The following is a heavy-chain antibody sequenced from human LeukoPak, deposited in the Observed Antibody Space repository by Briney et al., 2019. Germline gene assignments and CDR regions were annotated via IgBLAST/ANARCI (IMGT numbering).Heavy chain of an antibody. D-gene: IGHD3-22*01. Sequence: PSETLSLTCTVSGGSISSGGYYWSWIRQPPGKGLEWIGYIYYSGDTNYNPSLKSRVTISVDTSKNQFSLKLRSVTAADTAVYYCARPDSNDYYGALGFDIWGQGTMVTVSS. CDR3: ARPDSNDYYGALGFDI. J-gene: IGHJ3*02. CDR1: GGSISSGGYY. CDR2: IYYSGDT. V-gene: IGHV4-61*08.